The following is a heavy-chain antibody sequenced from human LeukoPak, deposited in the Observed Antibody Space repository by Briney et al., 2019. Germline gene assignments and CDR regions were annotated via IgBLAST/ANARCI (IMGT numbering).Heavy chain of an antibody. J-gene: IGHJ6*02. V-gene: IGHV3-48*04. CDR1: GFTFSSYS. CDR3: ARFIIISGMDV. Sequence: GGSLRLSCAASGFTFSSYSMNWVRQAPGKGLEWVSYISSSSTIYYADSVKGRFTISRDNAKNSLYLQMNSLRAEGTAVYYCARFIIISGMDVWGQGTTVTVSS. CDR2: ISSSSTI. D-gene: IGHD3-10*01.